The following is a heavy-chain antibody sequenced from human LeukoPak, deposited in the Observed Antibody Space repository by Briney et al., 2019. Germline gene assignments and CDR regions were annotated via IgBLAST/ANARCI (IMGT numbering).Heavy chain of an antibody. Sequence: GGSMRLSCAASGLAFSAYKMHWVRQAPRKGLVWVSRVSTDGYTTDYADFVQGRFTASRDNTKNTWSLEMNSLRAEDTAVYYCVVGGSPGYWGQGTLVTVSS. CDR3: VVGGSPGY. J-gene: IGHJ4*02. CDR1: GLAFSAYK. V-gene: IGHV3-74*01. D-gene: IGHD2-15*01. CDR2: VSTDGYTT.